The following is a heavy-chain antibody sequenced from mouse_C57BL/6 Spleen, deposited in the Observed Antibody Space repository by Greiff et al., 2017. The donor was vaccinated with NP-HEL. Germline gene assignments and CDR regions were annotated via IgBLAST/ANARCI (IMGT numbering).Heavy chain of an antibody. CDR2: INPYNGGT. Sequence: EVQLQQSGPVLVKPGASVKMSCKASGYTFTDYYMNWVKQSHGKSLEWIGVINPYNGGTSYNQKFKGKATLTVDKSSSTAYMELNSLTSEDSAVYYCAITTVVSYYAMDYWGQGTSVTVSS. J-gene: IGHJ4*01. CDR1: GYTFTDYY. D-gene: IGHD1-1*01. V-gene: IGHV1-19*01. CDR3: AITTVVSYYAMDY.